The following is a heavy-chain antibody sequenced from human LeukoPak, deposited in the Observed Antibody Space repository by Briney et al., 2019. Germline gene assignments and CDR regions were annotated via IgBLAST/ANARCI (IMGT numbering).Heavy chain of an antibody. V-gene: IGHV4-39*07. CDR2: IYYSGST. CDR1: GGSISSSSYY. D-gene: IGHD4-23*01. J-gene: IGHJ4*02. Sequence: SETLSLTCTVSGGSISSSSYYWGWIRQPPGKGLEWIGSIYYSGSTYYNPSLKSRVTISVDTSKNQFSLKLSSVTAADTAVYYCARLGRRWEGDYWGQGTLVTVSS. CDR3: ARLGRRWEGDY.